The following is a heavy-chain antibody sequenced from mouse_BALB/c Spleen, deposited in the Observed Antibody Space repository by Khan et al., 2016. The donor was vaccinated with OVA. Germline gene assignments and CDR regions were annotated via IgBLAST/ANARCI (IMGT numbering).Heavy chain of an antibody. J-gene: IGHJ4*01. CDR1: GYTFTSHT. CDR3: ARRTTEYALDY. V-gene: IGHV1-4*01. CDR2: INPRSDYT. D-gene: IGHD2-14*01. Sequence: VQLQESGAELARPGASVKMSCKASGYTFTSHTMHWVKQRPGQGLERIGYINPRSDYTQYNQKFNDKATLTADISSSTAYMQLSSLTSEDSAVYYCARRTTEYALDYWGQGTSVTVSS.